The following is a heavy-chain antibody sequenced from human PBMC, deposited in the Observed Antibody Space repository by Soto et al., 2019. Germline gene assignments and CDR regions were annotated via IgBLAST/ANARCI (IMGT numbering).Heavy chain of an antibody. J-gene: IGHJ4*02. Sequence: RLSCATSGIIFSNYALSWVRQAPGKGLEWVSCISGSGGETYYADSVKGRFTISRDNSKNRLYLQMNSLRAEDTAIYYCAKEYYSDNSFDSWGQGTLVTVSS. CDR1: GIIFSNYA. D-gene: IGHD3-22*01. CDR2: ISGSGGET. V-gene: IGHV3-23*01. CDR3: AKEYYSDNSFDS.